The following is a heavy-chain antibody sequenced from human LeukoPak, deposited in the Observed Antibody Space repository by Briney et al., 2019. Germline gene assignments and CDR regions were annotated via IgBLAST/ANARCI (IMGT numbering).Heavy chain of an antibody. CDR2: IDYNGST. CDR3: ARRGRGVWFGGDSE. D-gene: IGHD3-10*01. J-gene: IGHJ4*02. Sequence: SKTLSLTCTVSGGDISSSSYYWDWIRQPPGRGLEWIGNIDYNGSTPYNPSLKSRVTISVDTSKNQFSLKLSSVTAADTAMYYCARRGRGVWFGGDSEWGQGTLVAASS. V-gene: IGHV4-39*01. CDR1: GGDISSSSYY.